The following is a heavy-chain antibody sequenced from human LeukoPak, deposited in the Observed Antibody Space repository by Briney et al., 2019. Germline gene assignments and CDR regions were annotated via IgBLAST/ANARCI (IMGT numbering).Heavy chain of an antibody. CDR1: GCTFSSYA. Sequence: SVKVSCKCSGCTFSSYAISWVRQAPGQGLEWMGGIIPIFGTANYAQKFQGRVTITTDESTSTAYMGLSSLRSEDTAVYYCATGYYDSSGYKYWGQGTLVTVSS. V-gene: IGHV1-69*05. J-gene: IGHJ4*02. CDR3: ATGYYDSSGYKY. CDR2: IIPIFGTA. D-gene: IGHD3-22*01.